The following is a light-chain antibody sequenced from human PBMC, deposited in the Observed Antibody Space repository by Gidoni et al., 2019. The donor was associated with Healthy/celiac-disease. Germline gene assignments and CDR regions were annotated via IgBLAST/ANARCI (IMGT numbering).Light chain of an antibody. CDR3: QAYESDLSGRVV. J-gene: IGLJ2*01. Sequence: QSVLPQPPSVSGAPGQRATLSFTGTSSNIGPGHDVDWYQQLPATAPKPLIYGNNNRPSGVPDGLSGCKSGTSASLAITGRQGEDEADYYCQAYESDLSGRVVFGGGTKLTVL. CDR2: GNN. V-gene: IGLV1-40*01. CDR1: SSNIGPGHD.